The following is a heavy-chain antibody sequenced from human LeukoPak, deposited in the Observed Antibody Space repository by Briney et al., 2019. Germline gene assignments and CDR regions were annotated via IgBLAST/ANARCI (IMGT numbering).Heavy chain of an antibody. V-gene: IGHV1-69*13. D-gene: IGHD2-21*02. Sequence: GASVKVSCKASGGTFRSYAISWVRQAPGQGLEWMGGIIPIFGTANYAQKFQGRVTITADESTSTAYMELSSLRSEDTAVYYCARREYCGGDCSTYYYYYMDVWGKGTTVTISS. J-gene: IGHJ6*03. CDR2: IIPIFGTA. CDR3: ARREYCGGDCSTYYYYYMDV. CDR1: GGTFRSYA.